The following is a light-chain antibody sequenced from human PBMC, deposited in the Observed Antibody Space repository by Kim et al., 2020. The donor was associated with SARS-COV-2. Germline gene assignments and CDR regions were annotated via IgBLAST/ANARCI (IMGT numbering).Light chain of an antibody. J-gene: IGKJ1*01. CDR3: QQYGGSPQT. CDR1: QSVSSNY. V-gene: IGKV3-20*01. CDR2: GAS. Sequence: SSGERATPSCWASQSVSSNYLAWYQQKPGQAPRLLLYGASNRATGSPDRLSGGGSGTDFTLTISSLVPEDSAVYYCQQYGGSPQTFGQGTKVDIK.